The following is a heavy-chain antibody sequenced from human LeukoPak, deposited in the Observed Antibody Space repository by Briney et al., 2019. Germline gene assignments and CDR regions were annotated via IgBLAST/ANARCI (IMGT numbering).Heavy chain of an antibody. V-gene: IGHV1-2*02. J-gene: IGHJ5*01. CDR3: ARARSGYDFGRTNWFDS. Sequence: ASVKVSCKASGYTFTGYYMHWVRQAPGQGLEWMGWINPNSGGTNYAQKFQGRVTMTRDTSISTAYMELSRLRSDDTAVYYCARARSGYDFGRTNWFDSWGQGTLVTVSS. D-gene: IGHD5-12*01. CDR1: GYTFTGYY. CDR2: INPNSGGT.